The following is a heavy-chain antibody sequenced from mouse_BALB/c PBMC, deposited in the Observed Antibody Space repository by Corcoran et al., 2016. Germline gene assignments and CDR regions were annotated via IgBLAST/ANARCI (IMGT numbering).Heavy chain of an antibody. J-gene: IGHJ2*01. CDR1: GYTFTDYN. V-gene: IGHV1-18*01. CDR3: ARWGITTFDY. Sequence: EVLLQQSGPELVKPGASVKITYKASGYTFTDYNMDWVKQSHGKSLEWIGYINPRSRGTIYNQTFKGRATLTVDKSSSTAYMELSSLTSEDTAVDYCARWGITTFDYWGQGTTVTVSS. CDR2: INPRSRGT. D-gene: IGHD1-1*01.